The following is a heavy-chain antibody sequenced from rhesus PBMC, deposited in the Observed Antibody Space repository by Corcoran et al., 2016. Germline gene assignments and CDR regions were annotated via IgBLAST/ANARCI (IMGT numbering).Heavy chain of an antibody. V-gene: IGHV7-114*01. J-gene: IGHJ4*01. D-gene: IGHD3S6*01. CDR2: INTDTGNP. CDR3: ARSHFAPGFDY. Sequence: QVQLVQSGAEVKQPGASVKVSCKASGSPFPTYALNWVRQPRGQRRAWMGWINTDTGNPTYAQAFKERFTFSLDTSITTAYLQISSLKAEDTAVYYCARSHFAPGFDYWGQGVLVTVSS. CDR1: GSPFPTYA.